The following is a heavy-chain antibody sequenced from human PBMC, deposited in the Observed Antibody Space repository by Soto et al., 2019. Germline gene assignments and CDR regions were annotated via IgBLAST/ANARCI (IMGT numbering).Heavy chain of an antibody. CDR1: GFTFTSSA. CDR3: ARDSSYYYDSSGYYNY. CDR2: ISAYNGNT. D-gene: IGHD3-22*01. J-gene: IGHJ4*02. V-gene: IGHV1-18*01. Sequence: ASVKVSCKASGFTFTSSAVQWVRQAPGQGLEWMGWISAYNGNTNYAQKLQGRVTMTTDTSTSTAYMELRSLRSDDTAVYYCARDSSYYYDSSGYYNYWGQGTLVTVSS.